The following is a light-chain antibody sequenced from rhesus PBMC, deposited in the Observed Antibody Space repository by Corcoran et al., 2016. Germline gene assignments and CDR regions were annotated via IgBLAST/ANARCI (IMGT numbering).Light chain of an antibody. CDR1: QGISRY. V-gene: IGKV1-28*03. CDR3: LQHNSYPLT. Sequence: DIQMTQSPSSLSASVGDTVTITCRASQGISRYLNWFQKKPGKAPKLLIYDASSLESGVPSRFSGSGSGTDFTLTISSLQPEDFAAYYCLQHNSYPLTFGGGTKVEIK. J-gene: IGKJ4*01. CDR2: DAS.